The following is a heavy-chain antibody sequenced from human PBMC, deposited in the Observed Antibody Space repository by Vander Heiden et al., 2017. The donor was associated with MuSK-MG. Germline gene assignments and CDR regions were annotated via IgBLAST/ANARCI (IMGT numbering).Heavy chain of an antibody. J-gene: IGHJ4*02. D-gene: IGHD3-9*01. CDR3: AKDRGHLRYFDWPNFDY. CDR2: IRDSGDTT. CDR1: GFPFTLSA. Sequence: DVQLLESGGGLVQPGGSLTPSCAASGFPFTLSALSCVRPAPGKGLEWVSGIRDSGDTTYYADSVKGRLTISRDNFKKTLYLQMNSLRAEDTAVYYCAKDRGHLRYFDWPNFDYWGQGTLVTVSS. V-gene: IGHV3-23*01.